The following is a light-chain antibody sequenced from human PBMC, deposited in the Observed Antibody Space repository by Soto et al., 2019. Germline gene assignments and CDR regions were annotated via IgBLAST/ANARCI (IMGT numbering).Light chain of an antibody. CDR1: SSNIGAGYD. CDR2: LNN. J-gene: IGLJ3*02. Sequence: QSALTQPPSVSGAPGQRVTISCTGSSSNIGAGYDVHWYQQIPGTAPKLLIYLNNNRPSGVPDRLSGSKSGTSASLAITGLQAEDEADYYCRSYDSSLSAWVFGGGTKLTVL. V-gene: IGLV1-40*01. CDR3: RSYDSSLSAWV.